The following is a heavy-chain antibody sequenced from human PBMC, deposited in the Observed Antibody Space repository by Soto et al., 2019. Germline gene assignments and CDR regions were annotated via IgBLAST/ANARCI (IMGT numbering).Heavy chain of an antibody. CDR3: ARSDYYDSSGYYFFFVY. Sequence: QVQLVQSGAEVKKPGSSVKVSCKASGGTFSSYAISWVRQAPGQGLEWMGGIIPIFGTANYAQKFQGRVTITADKSTSTAYMELSSLRSEDTAVYYCARSDYYDSSGYYFFFVYWGQGTLVTVSS. J-gene: IGHJ4*02. D-gene: IGHD3-22*01. CDR2: IIPIFGTA. V-gene: IGHV1-69*06. CDR1: GGTFSSYA.